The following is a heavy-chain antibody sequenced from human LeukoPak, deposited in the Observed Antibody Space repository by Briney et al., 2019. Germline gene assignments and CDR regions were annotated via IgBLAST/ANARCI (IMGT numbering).Heavy chain of an antibody. J-gene: IGHJ6*03. CDR3: AKDWTNYYYYMDV. CDR2: IRYDGSNK. Sequence: GGSLRLSCAASGFTFSNYGMHWVRQAPGKGLEWVAFIRYDGSNKYYADSVKGRFTISRDNSKNTLYLQMNSLRAEDTAVYYCAKDWTNYYYYMDVWGKGTTVTISS. CDR1: GFTFSNYG. V-gene: IGHV3-30*02. D-gene: IGHD3/OR15-3a*01.